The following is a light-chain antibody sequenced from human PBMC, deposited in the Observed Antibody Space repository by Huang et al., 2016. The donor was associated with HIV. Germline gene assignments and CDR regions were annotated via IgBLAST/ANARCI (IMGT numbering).Light chain of an antibody. J-gene: IGKJ4*01. CDR3: QQRSAWPLT. CDR2: DAS. CDR1: QRFHSY. V-gene: IGKV3-11*01. Sequence: EIVLTQSPATLSLSPGERATLSCRASQRFHSYLAWYQQKPGQAPRLLIYDASNRATGIPARFSGSGSGTDFTLTISNRQSEDFAVYYCQQRSAWPLTFGGGTKVEV.